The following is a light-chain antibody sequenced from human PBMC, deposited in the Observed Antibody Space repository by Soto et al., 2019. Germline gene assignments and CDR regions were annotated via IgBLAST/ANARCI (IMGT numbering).Light chain of an antibody. Sequence: QSVLTQPASVSGSPGQSITISCTGTSSDVGGYNYVSWYQQHPGKAPKLMIYEVSNRPSGVSNRFSGSKSGNTASLTISGLRAEDEADYYCLSYTASSTFVFGTGTKVTV. CDR1: SSDVGGYNY. J-gene: IGLJ1*01. V-gene: IGLV2-14*01. CDR2: EVS. CDR3: LSYTASSTFV.